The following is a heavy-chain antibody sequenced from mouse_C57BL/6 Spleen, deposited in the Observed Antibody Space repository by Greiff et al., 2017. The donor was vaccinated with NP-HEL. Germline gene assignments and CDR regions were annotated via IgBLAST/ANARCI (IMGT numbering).Heavy chain of an antibody. CDR2: INPNNGGT. Sequence: EVQLQQSGPELVKPGASVKMSCKASGYTFTDYNMHWVKQSPGKSLEWIGYINPNNGGTSYNQKFKGKATLTVNKTSSTAYMELRSLTSEDSSVYYCARPSRYSSVYYFYYWGQGTTLTVSS. J-gene: IGHJ2*01. CDR1: GYTFTDYN. V-gene: IGHV1-22*01. CDR3: ARPSRYSSVYYFYY. D-gene: IGHD1-1*01.